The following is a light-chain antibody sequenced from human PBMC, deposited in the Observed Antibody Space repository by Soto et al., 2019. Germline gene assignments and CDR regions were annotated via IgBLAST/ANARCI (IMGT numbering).Light chain of an antibody. J-gene: IGKJ4*01. V-gene: IGKV3-20*01. CDR3: QQYGSLLT. CDR2: DTS. CDR1: QSVSSSS. Sequence: EIVLTQSPGTLSLSPGGRATLSCRASQSVSSSSLSWYQQKPGQAPRLLIYDTSSRATGIPDRFSGSGSGTDFTLTISRLEPEDFAVYYCQQYGSLLTFGGGTKVDIK.